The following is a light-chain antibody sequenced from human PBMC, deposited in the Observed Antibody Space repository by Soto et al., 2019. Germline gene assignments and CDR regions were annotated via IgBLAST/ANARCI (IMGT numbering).Light chain of an antibody. Sequence: QSVLTQPPSVSGAPGQRVTISCTGSSSNIGAGYDVPWYQQLPGTAPKLLIYGNSNRPSGVPDRFSGSKSGTSASLAITGLQAEDEADYYCQSYDSSKSGWSVFGTGTKLTVL. CDR2: GNS. V-gene: IGLV1-40*01. J-gene: IGLJ1*01. CDR1: SSNIGAGYD. CDR3: QSYDSSKSGWSV.